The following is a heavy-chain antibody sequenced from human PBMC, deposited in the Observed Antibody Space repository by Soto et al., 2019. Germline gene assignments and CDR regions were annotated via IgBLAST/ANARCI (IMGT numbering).Heavy chain of an antibody. CDR1: GFTFSSYG. D-gene: IGHD6-6*01. Sequence: GGSLRLSCAASGFTFSSYGMHWVRQAPGKGLEWVAVISYDGSNKYYADSVKGRFTISRDNSKNTLYLQMSSLRAEDTAVYYCARVSRPGEGIDYWGQGTLVTVSS. J-gene: IGHJ4*02. CDR3: ARVSRPGEGIDY. V-gene: IGHV3-30*03. CDR2: ISYDGSNK.